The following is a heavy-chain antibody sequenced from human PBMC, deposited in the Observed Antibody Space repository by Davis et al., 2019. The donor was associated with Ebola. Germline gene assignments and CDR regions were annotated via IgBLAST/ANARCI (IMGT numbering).Heavy chain of an antibody. CDR1: GGSISSYY. J-gene: IGHJ3*02. CDR2: ISYSGYT. Sequence: PSETLSLTCTVSGGSISSYYWSWIRQPPGKGLEWIGYISYSGYTNYNPSLKSRVTISVDTSKNQFSLKLSSVTAADTAVYYCATYSSGWQEVAFDIWGQGTMVTVSS. CDR3: ATYSSGWQEVAFDI. D-gene: IGHD6-19*01. V-gene: IGHV4-59*01.